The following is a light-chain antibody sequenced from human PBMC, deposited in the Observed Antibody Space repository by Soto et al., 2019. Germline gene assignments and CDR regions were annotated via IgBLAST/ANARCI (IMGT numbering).Light chain of an antibody. Sequence: AIRMTQSPSSFSASTGDRVTITCRASQGISSYLAWYQQKPGKAPKLLIYAASTLQSGVPSRFSGSGSGTDFTLTISCLQSEDFATYYCQQLNSYLLTFGGGTKVEIK. CDR3: QQLNSYLLT. J-gene: IGKJ4*01. V-gene: IGKV1-8*01. CDR1: QGISSY. CDR2: AAS.